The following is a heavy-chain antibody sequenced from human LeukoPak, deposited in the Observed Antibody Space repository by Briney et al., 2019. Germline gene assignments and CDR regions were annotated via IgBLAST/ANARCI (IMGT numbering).Heavy chain of an antibody. CDR2: INQEGSEK. J-gene: IGHJ4*02. Sequence: PGGSLRLSCVASGFSFSSFWMTWVRQAPGKGLEWVANINQEGSEKNYADSVKGRFIISRDTAKNSVYLQLNSLTAEDTAVYYCARDGGVTGYDLLDYWGQGTRVTVSS. CDR3: ARDGGVTGYDLLDY. V-gene: IGHV3-7*01. D-gene: IGHD5-12*01. CDR1: GFSFSSFW.